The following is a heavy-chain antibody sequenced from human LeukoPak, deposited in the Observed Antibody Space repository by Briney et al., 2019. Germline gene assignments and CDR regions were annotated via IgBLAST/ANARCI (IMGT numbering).Heavy chain of an antibody. CDR3: ATPAAAAALNDGFDI. D-gene: IGHD6-13*01. V-gene: IGHV1-24*01. J-gene: IGHJ3*02. Sequence: SVKVSCKVSGYTLTELCMHWVRQAPGKGLEWMGGFDPEDGGTIYAQKFQGRVTMTEDTSTDTAYMELSSLRSEDTAVYYCATPAAAAALNDGFDIWGQGTMVTASS. CDR1: GYTLTELC. CDR2: FDPEDGGT.